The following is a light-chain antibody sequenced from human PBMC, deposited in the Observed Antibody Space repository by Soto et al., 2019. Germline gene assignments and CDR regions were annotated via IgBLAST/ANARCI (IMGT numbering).Light chain of an antibody. CDR2: EAS. CDR3: QQHANWPLT. V-gene: IGKV3-11*01. J-gene: IGKJ4*01. Sequence: EIGLTQSPATLSLSPGERATLSCRASQSVGNNLAWYQQKPGQAPGLLIYEASTRATGIPARFSGSGSGTDVTLTISSLEPEDFAVYYCQQHANWPLTFGGGTKVEIK. CDR1: QSVGNN.